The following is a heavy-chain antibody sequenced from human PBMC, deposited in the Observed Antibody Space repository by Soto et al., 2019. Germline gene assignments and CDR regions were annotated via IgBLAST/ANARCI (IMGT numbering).Heavy chain of an antibody. CDR3: ASTVTTSTFDY. Sequence: ASETLSLSCTVSGGSISSYYWSWIRQPPGKGLGWIGYIYYTGSTNYNPSLKSRVTISVDTSKNQFSLKLSSVTAADTAVYYCASTVTTSTFDYWGQGTLVTVSS. J-gene: IGHJ4*02. V-gene: IGHV4-59*08. CDR2: IYYTGST. CDR1: GGSISSYY. D-gene: IGHD4-17*01.